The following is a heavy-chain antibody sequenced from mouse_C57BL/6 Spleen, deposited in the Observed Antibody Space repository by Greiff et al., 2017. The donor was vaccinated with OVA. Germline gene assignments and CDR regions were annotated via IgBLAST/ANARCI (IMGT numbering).Heavy chain of an antibody. Sequence: VQLQQSGTVLARPGASVKMSCKTSGYTFTSYWMHWVKQRPGQGLEWIGAIYPGNSDTSYNQKFKGKAKLTAGTSASTAYMELSSLTNEDSAVYYSTATTVVAYYFDYWGQGTTLTVSS. D-gene: IGHD1-1*01. V-gene: IGHV1-5*01. CDR1: GYTFTSYW. CDR2: IYPGNSDT. J-gene: IGHJ2*01. CDR3: TATTVVAYYFDY.